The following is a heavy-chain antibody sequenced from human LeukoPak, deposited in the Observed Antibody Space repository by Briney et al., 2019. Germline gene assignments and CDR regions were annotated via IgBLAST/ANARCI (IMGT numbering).Heavy chain of an antibody. V-gene: IGHV4-34*01. CDR3: ARHGSVRSPLGP. Sequence: SETLSLTCAVYGGSFSGYYWSWIRQPPGKGLEWIGEINHSGSTNYNPSLKSRVTISVDTYKNQFSLNLRSMTAADTAVYYCARHGSVRSPLGPWGQGTLVTVSS. CDR2: INHSGST. J-gene: IGHJ5*02. D-gene: IGHD3-10*01. CDR1: GGSFSGYY.